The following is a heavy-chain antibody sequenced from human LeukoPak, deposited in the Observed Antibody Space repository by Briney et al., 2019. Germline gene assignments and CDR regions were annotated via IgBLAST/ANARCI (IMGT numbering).Heavy chain of an antibody. J-gene: IGHJ6*02. V-gene: IGHV3-30*03. D-gene: IGHD3-9*01. Sequence: RAGGTLRLSCAASGFNFSNYGMHWVRQAPGKGLEWVAVISYDGSHKYYADSVKGRFTIFRDNSKNTLYLQMNRLRGEDTAVYYCARESYYDTLTGYNNYYYGMDVWGQGTTVTVSS. CDR1: GFNFSNYG. CDR2: ISYDGSHK. CDR3: ARESYYDTLTGYNNYYYGMDV.